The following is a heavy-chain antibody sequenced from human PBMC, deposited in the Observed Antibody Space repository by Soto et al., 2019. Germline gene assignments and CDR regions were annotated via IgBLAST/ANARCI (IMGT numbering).Heavy chain of an antibody. CDR1: GGSFSGYY. J-gene: IGHJ6*02. Sequence: SETLSLTCAVYGGSFSGYYWSWIRQPPGKGLEWIGEINHGGSTNYNPSLKSRVTISVDTSKNQFSLKLSSVTAADTAVYYCARGESSSSSYYYYGMDVWGQGTTVTVSS. CDR3: ARGESSSSSYYYYGMDV. V-gene: IGHV4-34*01. CDR2: INHGGST. D-gene: IGHD6-6*01.